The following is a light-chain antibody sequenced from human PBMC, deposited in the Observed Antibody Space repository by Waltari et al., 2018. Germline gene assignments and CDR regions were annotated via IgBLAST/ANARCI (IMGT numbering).Light chain of an antibody. CDR3: QQTASAPIT. Sequence: DIQMTQSPSSLSASVGDRVTITCRASLNIFNYLYWYHQKPGKAPKFLISSASILQSGVPSRFGGSGFGTDFALTITGLQPEDFGTYYCQQTASAPITFGRGTKVDIK. V-gene: IGKV1-39*01. CDR1: LNIFNY. J-gene: IGKJ1*01. CDR2: SAS.